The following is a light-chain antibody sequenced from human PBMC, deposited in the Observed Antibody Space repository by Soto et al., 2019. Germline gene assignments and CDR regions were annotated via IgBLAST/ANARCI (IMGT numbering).Light chain of an antibody. Sequence: DIQMTQSPSTLSASIGDRVTITCRASQSISTWLAWYQQKPGKAPNLLIYDASSLESGVPSRFSGSGSGTEFTLTISSLQPDDFATYYCQQSYSMPYAFGPGTKVEIK. CDR1: QSISTW. J-gene: IGKJ2*01. V-gene: IGKV1-5*01. CDR2: DAS. CDR3: QQSYSMPYA.